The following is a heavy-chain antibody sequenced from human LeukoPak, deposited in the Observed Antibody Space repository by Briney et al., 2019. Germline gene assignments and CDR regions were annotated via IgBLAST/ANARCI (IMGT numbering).Heavy chain of an antibody. CDR1: GGSISSGSYY. CDR3: ARERSLSSDY. CDR2: IYTSGST. D-gene: IGHD5-24*01. J-gene: IGHJ4*02. V-gene: IGHV4-61*02. Sequence: SQTLSLTCTVSGGSISSGSYYWNWIRQPAGKGLEWIGRIYTSGSTNYNPSLKSRVTMSVDTSKNQFSLKLTSVTAADTAVYYCARERSLSSDYWGQGILVTVSP.